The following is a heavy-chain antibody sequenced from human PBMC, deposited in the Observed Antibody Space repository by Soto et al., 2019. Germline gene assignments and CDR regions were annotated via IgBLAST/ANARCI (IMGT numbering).Heavy chain of an antibody. CDR1: GGSISPYY. V-gene: IGHV4-59*12. J-gene: IGHJ4*02. D-gene: IGHD1-1*01. CDR2: IYYSGIT. CDR3: ARGRESYKWNDVGY. Sequence: PSETLSLTCTVSGGSISPYYWTWIRQPPGKGLEWIGYIYYSGITNYNPSLKSRVTMSVDTTKNQFSLKLRSVTDADTAVYYCARGRESYKWNDVGYWGQGTLVTVSS.